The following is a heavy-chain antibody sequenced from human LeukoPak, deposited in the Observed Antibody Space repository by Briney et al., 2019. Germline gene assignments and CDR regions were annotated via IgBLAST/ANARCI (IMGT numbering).Heavy chain of an antibody. CDR3: ARVTDDYGDHYYGMDV. CDR1: GFTFSSYE. V-gene: IGHV3-48*03. J-gene: IGHJ6*02. Sequence: HSGVSLSLLCAASGFTFSSYEMNWVRQAPGKGREWVSYISNIDSTIHYADSVKGRFTISRDNAQNSLYLQMGSLRAEDTAVYYCARVTDDYGDHYYGMDVWGQGTTVTVSS. D-gene: IGHD4-17*01. CDR2: ISNIDSTI.